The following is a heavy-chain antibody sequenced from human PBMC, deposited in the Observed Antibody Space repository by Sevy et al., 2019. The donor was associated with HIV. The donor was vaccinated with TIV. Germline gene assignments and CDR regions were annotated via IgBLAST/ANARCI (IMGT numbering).Heavy chain of an antibody. CDR2: IKREGSER. CDR3: ARDCSSASCLWGLDV. J-gene: IGHJ6*02. D-gene: IGHD2-2*01. V-gene: IGHV3-7*03. CDR1: GFTFSNNW. Sequence: GGSLRLSCAASGFTFSNNWMTWVRQAPGKGLEWVANIKREGSERYYLASAKGRFTISRDNAKKSLYLQMNSLTAEDTAVYYCARDCSSASCLWGLDVWGQGTTVTVSS.